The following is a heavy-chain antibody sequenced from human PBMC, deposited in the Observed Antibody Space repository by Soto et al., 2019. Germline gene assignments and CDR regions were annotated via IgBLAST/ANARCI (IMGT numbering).Heavy chain of an antibody. V-gene: IGHV4-31*03. CDR1: GGSISSGGYY. D-gene: IGHD4-4*01. CDR3: ARVQRPNKYFDY. J-gene: IGHJ4*02. Sequence: SETLSLTCTVSGGSISSGGYYWSWIRQHPGKGLEWIGYIYYSGSTYYNPSLKSRVTISVDTSKNQFSLKLSSVTAADTAVYCCARVQRPNKYFDYWGQGTLVTVSS. CDR2: IYYSGST.